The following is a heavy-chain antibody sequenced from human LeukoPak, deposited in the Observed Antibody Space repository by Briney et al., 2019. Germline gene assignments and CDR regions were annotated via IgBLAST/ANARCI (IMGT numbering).Heavy chain of an antibody. D-gene: IGHD4-17*01. CDR1: GYTFTSYY. V-gene: IGHV1-46*01. CDR2: INPSGGST. Sequence: ASVTVSCKASGYTFTSYYMHWVRQAPGQGLEWMGIINPSGGSTSYAQKFQGRVTMTRDTSTSTVYMELSSLRSEDTAVYYCARDLGVTTPFDYWGQGTLVTVSS. CDR3: ARDLGVTTPFDY. J-gene: IGHJ4*02.